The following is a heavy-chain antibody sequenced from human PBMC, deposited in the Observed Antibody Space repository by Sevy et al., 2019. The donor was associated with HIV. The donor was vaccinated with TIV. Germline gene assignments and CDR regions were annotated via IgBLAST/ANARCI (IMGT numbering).Heavy chain of an antibody. CDR1: GDSISSNY. CDR3: VREVVDSGWYYYGMDV. J-gene: IGHJ6*02. CDR2: IYYRGDT. V-gene: IGHV4-59*01. Sequence: SETLSLTCTVSGDSISSNYWAWIRQPPGKGLEWIGYIYYRGDTKYNPSLKSRVTISVATSKKQFTLWLSSVTAADTAGYYCVREVVDSGWYYYGMDVWGQGTTVTVSS. D-gene: IGHD2-15*01.